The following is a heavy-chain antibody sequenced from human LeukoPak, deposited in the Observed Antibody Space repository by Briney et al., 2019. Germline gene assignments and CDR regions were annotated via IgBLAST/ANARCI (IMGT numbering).Heavy chain of an antibody. J-gene: IGHJ5*02. D-gene: IGHD2-2*01. CDR1: GGSISSDY. V-gene: IGHV4-59*08. CDR3: ARVGYCASGSCYGKLLDP. CDR2: VYYGGSS. Sequence: SETLSLTCTVSGGSISSDYWSWIRQPPGKGLEWIGYVYYGGSSNYNPSLKSRVTMSLDTSKSQFYLSLTSVTAADTAVYFCARVGYCASGSCYGKLLDPCGQGTLVSVSS.